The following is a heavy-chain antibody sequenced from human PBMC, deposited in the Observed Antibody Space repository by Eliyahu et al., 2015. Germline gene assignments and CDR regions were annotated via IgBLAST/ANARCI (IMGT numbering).Heavy chain of an antibody. CDR1: GFXXSSXW. CDR2: INSDGSST. D-gene: IGHD3-3*01. V-gene: IGHV3-74*01. Sequence: EVQLVESGGGLVQPGGSLRLSCAAXGFXXSSXWMXWVRQAPGKGLVWVXHINSDGSSTSYADSVKGRFTISRDNAKNTLYLQVNSLRAEDTAVYYCARGTIFGVVYFDYWGQGTLVTVSS. CDR3: ARGTIFGVVYFDY. J-gene: IGHJ4*02.